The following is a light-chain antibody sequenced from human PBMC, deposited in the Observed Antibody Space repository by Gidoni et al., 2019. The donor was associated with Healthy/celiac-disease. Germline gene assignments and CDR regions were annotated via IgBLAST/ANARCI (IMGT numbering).Light chain of an antibody. CDR2: DVR. Sequence: QSALTHPASVSGSPGQSITISCTGTSSDVVGYNYVAWYQQRPGKAPNLMIYDVRNRPSGVSNRFSGSKSGNTASLTISGLKAEDEADYYCSSYTSSSTVVFGGGTKLTVL. J-gene: IGLJ2*01. CDR3: SSYTSSSTVV. CDR1: SSDVVGYNY. V-gene: IGLV2-14*01.